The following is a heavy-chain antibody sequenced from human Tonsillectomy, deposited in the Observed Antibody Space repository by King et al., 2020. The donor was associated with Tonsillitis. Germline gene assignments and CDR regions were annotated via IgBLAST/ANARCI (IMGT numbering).Heavy chain of an antibody. J-gene: IGHJ5*02. D-gene: IGHD3-10*01. V-gene: IGHV4-59*01. CDR1: GASISSYY. CDR2: IYYSGST. CDR3: ARDGAHQALWFGELYPEGWFDP. Sequence: LQLQESGPGLVKPSETLSLTCTVSGASISSYYWSWIRQPPGKGLEWIGYIYYSGSTNYNPSLKSRVTISVDTSKNQFSLKLSSVTAADTAVYYCARDGAHQALWFGELYPEGWFDPWGQGTLVTVSS.